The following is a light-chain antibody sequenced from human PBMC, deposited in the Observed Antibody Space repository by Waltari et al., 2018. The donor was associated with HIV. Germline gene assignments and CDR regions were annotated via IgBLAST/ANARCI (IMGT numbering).Light chain of an antibody. CDR1: SSNIGAGYH. J-gene: IGLJ1*01. CDR2: GNG. V-gene: IGLV1-40*01. CDR3: QSHDSSLSGDV. Sequence: QSVQTQPPSVSGAPGPRVTISCTGRSSNIGAGYHVHWYQQLPGTAPKLLIYGNGNGPSGVPDRLSGAKSGTSASLAITGLQAEDEEEYHCQSHDSSLSGDVFGTGTKVTVL.